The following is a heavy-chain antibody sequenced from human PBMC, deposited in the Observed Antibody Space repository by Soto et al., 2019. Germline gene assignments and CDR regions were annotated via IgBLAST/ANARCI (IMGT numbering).Heavy chain of an antibody. CDR1: GRSFSGYY. CDR2: INHSGST. V-gene: IGHV4-34*01. CDR3: ARSYDNGADY. Sequence: PSETLSLTCAVYGRSFSGYYWSWIRQPPGKGLEWIGEINHSGSTNYNPSLKSRVTISVDTSKNQFSLKLSSVTAADTAVYYCARSYDNGADYWGQGTLVTVSS. J-gene: IGHJ4*02. D-gene: IGHD2-8*01.